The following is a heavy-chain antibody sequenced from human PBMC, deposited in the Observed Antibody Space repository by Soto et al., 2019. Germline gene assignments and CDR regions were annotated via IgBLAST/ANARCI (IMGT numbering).Heavy chain of an antibody. Sequence: QVQLVESGGGVDQPGRSLRLSCAASGFTFSSYAMHWVRQAPGKGLEWVAVISYDGSNKYYADSVKGRFTISRDNSKNXXYLQMNSLRAEDTAVYYCARDYYRFNSGYGFSMDVWGQGTTVTVSS. CDR1: GFTFSSYA. D-gene: IGHD5-12*01. CDR3: ARDYYRFNSGYGFSMDV. CDR2: ISYDGSNK. J-gene: IGHJ6*02. V-gene: IGHV3-30-3*01.